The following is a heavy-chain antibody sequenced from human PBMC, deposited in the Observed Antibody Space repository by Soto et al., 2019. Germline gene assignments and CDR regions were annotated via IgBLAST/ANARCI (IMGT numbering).Heavy chain of an antibody. CDR3: AKDGIRGIHIDN. V-gene: IGHV3-23*01. J-gene: IGHJ4*02. CDR1: GLTFSSYP. Sequence: EVQLLESGGGLVQPGGSLRLSCAASGLTFSSYPMSWVRQATGKGLQWVSSISVSAGTTYYADSVKGRFTISRDNSKNTLYLQMNSRRAEDTAVYYCAKDGIRGIHIDNWGQGTLVTVSS. CDR2: ISVSAGTT.